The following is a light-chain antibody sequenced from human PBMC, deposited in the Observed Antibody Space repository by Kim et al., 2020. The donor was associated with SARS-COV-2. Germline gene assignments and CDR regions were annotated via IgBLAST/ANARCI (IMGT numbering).Light chain of an antibody. V-gene: IGLV2-14*03. CDR1: DGGGSRY. Sequence: PGQSSTISCSDGGGSRYVSWYQKHPGKAPKVVIYDGSYRPSGVSDRFSGSKSGNTASLTISGLQAEDEADYYCSSHTSISTLRYVFGTGTKVTVL. J-gene: IGLJ1*01. CDR2: DGS. CDR3: SSHTSISTLRYV.